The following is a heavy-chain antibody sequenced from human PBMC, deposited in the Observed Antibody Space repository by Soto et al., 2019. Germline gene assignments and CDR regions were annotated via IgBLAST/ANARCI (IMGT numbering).Heavy chain of an antibody. CDR2: MYIGGTK. CDR3: TKGYVAARSFDY. D-gene: IGHD6-6*01. Sequence: PWWPLSLSCAASGVSVRSNLITWVRQATGKGLEGVAIMYIGGTKNYADSVKGRFTISRYNSKNTLYLQMNSLRAEDKSVDYCTKGYVAARSFDYWGHGTLVIVSS. J-gene: IGHJ4*01. V-gene: IGHV3-53*01. CDR1: GVSVRSNL.